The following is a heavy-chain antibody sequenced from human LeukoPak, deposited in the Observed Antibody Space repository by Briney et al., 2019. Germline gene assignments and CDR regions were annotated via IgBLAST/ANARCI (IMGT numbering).Heavy chain of an antibody. V-gene: IGHV3-48*03. CDR3: AELGITMIGGV. CDR2: ISSSGRTI. Sequence: GGSLRLSCAASGVTCNSDEMSWVRQAPGKGLEWVSYISSSGRTIYYADSVKGRFTISRDNATNSLYLQMNSLRAEDTAVYYCAELGITMIGGVWGKGTTVTISS. CDR1: GVTCNSDE. D-gene: IGHD3-10*02. J-gene: IGHJ6*04.